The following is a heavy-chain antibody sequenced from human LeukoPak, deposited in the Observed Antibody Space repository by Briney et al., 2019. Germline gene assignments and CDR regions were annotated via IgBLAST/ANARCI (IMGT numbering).Heavy chain of an antibody. D-gene: IGHD5-24*01. V-gene: IGHV4-34*01. Sequence: SETLSLTCVVYGGSFSAYYWNWIRQPPGKGLEWIGEINHSGSTYYNPSLKSRVTISVDTSKNQFSLKLSSVTAADTAVYYCAHIKMATISYYYFDYWGQGTLVTVSS. CDR1: GGSFSAYY. J-gene: IGHJ4*02. CDR3: AHIKMATISYYYFDY. CDR2: INHSGST.